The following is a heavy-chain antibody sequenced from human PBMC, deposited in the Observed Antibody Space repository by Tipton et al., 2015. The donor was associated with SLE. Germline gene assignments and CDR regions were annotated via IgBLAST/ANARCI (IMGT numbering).Heavy chain of an antibody. Sequence: SLRLSCVGSGFSFTDYYISWIRQAPEKGLEWVSYISSSGSSIYYADSVKGRFTISRDSAKNSVYLQMNSLRAADTATYYCASLSGIVDASYYAMDVWGQGTTVTVSS. CDR2: ISSSGSSI. V-gene: IGHV3-11*04. CDR1: GFSFTDYY. CDR3: ASLSGIVDASYYAMDV. D-gene: IGHD1-26*01. J-gene: IGHJ6*02.